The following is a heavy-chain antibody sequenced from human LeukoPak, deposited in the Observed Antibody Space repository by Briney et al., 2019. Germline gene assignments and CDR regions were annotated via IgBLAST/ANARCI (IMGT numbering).Heavy chain of an antibody. Sequence: GASLRLSCAPSGCTFSTYSINWVRQARVRGLEWVSHISSSTTTVYYADSVIGRLIISRENAKHSLYLQMNTRRYEGTAVYFCARDGCSFDYWGQGALVTVSS. CDR3: ARDGCSFDY. V-gene: IGHV3-48*02. J-gene: IGHJ4*02. D-gene: IGHD2-15*01. CDR1: GCTFSTYS. CDR2: ISSSTTTV.